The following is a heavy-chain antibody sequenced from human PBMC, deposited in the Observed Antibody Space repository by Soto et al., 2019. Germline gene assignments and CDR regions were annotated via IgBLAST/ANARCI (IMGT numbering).Heavy chain of an antibody. J-gene: IGHJ6*02. CDR1: GYTFTSYG. CDR3: ARENSSGWYLGRADYYGMDV. D-gene: IGHD6-19*01. CDR2: ISAYNGNT. V-gene: IGHV1-18*01. Sequence: GASVKVSCKASGYTFTSYGISWVRQAPGQGLEWMGWISAYNGNTNYAQKLQGRVTMTTDTSTSTAYMELRSLRSDDTAVYYCARENSSGWYLGRADYYGMDVRGQGTTVTVSS.